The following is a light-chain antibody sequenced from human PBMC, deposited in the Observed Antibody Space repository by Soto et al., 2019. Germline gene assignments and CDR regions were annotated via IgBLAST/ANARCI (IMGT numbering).Light chain of an antibody. V-gene: IGKV3-15*01. CDR1: QSVSSN. CDR2: GAS. J-gene: IGKJ1*01. CDR3: QQDNNCT. Sequence: EIVMTQSPATLSVSPGERATLSCRASQSVSSNLAWYQQKPGQAPRLLIYGASTRATGIPARFSGSGSGTEFTLTISSLQSEDFAVYYCQQDNNCTCGQGTKVEIK.